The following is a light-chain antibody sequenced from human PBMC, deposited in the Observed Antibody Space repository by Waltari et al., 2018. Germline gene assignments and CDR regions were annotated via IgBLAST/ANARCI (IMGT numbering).Light chain of an antibody. Sequence: QSVLTQPPSVSAAPGQKVTISCSGTSSNVGDNFVSWYQHLPGTAPNRRIYDNNNRPSGIPERFPGSKSGTSATLGITGLQTGDEAEYYCATWDSSLSKVFGGGTKLTVL. CDR1: SSNVGDNF. J-gene: IGLJ2*01. CDR3: ATWDSSLSKV. V-gene: IGLV1-51*01. CDR2: DNN.